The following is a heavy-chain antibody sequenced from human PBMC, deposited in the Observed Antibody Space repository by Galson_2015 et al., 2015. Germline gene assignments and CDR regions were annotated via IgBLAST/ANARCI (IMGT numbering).Heavy chain of an antibody. CDR2: IDWDDDE. D-gene: IGHD6-19*01. V-gene: IGHV2-70*01. CDR1: GFSLNTSGMF. CDR3: ARILAVAGTRAFDY. Sequence: PALVKPTQTLTLICTFSGFSLNTSGMFVSWIRQPPGKALEWLALIDWDDDECYTTSLKTRLTISKDTSKNQVVLTMTNMDPVDTATYYCARILAVAGTRAFDYWGQGTLVTVSS. J-gene: IGHJ4*02.